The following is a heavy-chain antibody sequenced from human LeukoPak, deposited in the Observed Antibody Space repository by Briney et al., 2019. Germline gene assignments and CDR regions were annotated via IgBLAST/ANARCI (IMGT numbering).Heavy chain of an antibody. V-gene: IGHV3-11*05. CDR2: ISSSSYT. Sequence: GGSLRLSCAASGFTFSDYYMSWIRQAPGKGLEWVSYISSSSYTNYADSVKGRLTISRDSVKNALYLQMNSLRAEDTAVYYCARGIGYCGNTNCYQPFDYWGQGILVTVSS. CDR1: GFTFSDYY. CDR3: ARGIGYCGNTNCYQPFDY. J-gene: IGHJ4*02. D-gene: IGHD2-2*01.